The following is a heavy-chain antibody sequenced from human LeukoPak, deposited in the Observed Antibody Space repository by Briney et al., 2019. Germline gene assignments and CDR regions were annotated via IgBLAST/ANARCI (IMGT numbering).Heavy chain of an antibody. D-gene: IGHD3-9*01. Sequence: ASVKVSCKASGYTFTSYDINWVRQATGQGLEWMGWMNPNSGNTGYAQKFQGRVTMTRNTSISTAYMELSSLRSEDTAVYYCARDLMYREQHDILTGYYPLARSYGMDVWGQGTTVTVSS. CDR3: ARDLMYREQHDILTGYYPLARSYGMDV. V-gene: IGHV1-8*01. CDR1: GYTFTSYD. J-gene: IGHJ6*02. CDR2: MNPNSGNT.